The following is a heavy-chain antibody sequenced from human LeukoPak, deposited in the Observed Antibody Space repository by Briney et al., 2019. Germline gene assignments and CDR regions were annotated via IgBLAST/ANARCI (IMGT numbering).Heavy chain of an antibody. CDR3: ARRPMIIDY. V-gene: IGHV4-34*01. CDR1: GGSFSSYY. D-gene: IGHD3-22*01. CDR2: INHSGST. Sequence: KPSEALSLTCAVYGGSFSSYYWSWIRQPPGKGLEWIGEINHSGSTNYNPSLKSRVTIAVDTSKNQISLKLSSVTAADTAVYYCARRPMIIDYWGQGTLVTVSS. J-gene: IGHJ4*02.